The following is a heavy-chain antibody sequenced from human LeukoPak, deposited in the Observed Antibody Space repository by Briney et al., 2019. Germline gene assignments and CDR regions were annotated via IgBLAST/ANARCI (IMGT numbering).Heavy chain of an antibody. D-gene: IGHD4-17*01. V-gene: IGHV4-4*02. Sequence: PSGTLSLTCAVSGGSISSSNWWSWVRQPPGKGLEWIGEIYHSGSTNYNPSLKSRVTISVDKSKNQFSLKLSSVTAADTAVYYCAREDYGGYKNPYNWFDPWGQGTLVTVSS. J-gene: IGHJ5*02. CDR3: AREDYGGYKNPYNWFDP. CDR2: IYHSGST. CDR1: GGSISSSNW.